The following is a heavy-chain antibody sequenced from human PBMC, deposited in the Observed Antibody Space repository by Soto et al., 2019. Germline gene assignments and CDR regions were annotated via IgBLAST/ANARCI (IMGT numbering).Heavy chain of an antibody. CDR3: ARDNDSSGYYYDY. J-gene: IGHJ4*02. Sequence: QVQLVESGGGVVQPGRSLRLSCAASGFTFSSYGMHWVRQAPGKGLEWVAVIWYDGSNKYYADSVKGRFTISRDNSKNTLYLQMNSLRAEDTAVYYCARDNDSSGYYYDYWGQGTLVTVSS. V-gene: IGHV3-33*01. CDR1: GFTFSSYG. CDR2: IWYDGSNK. D-gene: IGHD3-22*01.